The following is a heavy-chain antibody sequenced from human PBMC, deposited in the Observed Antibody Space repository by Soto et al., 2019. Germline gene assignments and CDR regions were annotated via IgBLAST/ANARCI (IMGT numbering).Heavy chain of an antibody. J-gene: IGHJ4*02. Sequence: PGGSLRLSCAASGFTFSDYYMSWIRQAPGKGLEWVSYISSSSSYTNYADSVKGRFTISRDNAKNSLYLQMNSLRAEDTAVYYCARVGYYDSSSAVCDFDYWGQGTLVTVSS. CDR1: GFTFSDYY. D-gene: IGHD3-22*01. CDR2: ISSSSSYT. V-gene: IGHV3-11*06. CDR3: ARVGYYDSSSAVCDFDY.